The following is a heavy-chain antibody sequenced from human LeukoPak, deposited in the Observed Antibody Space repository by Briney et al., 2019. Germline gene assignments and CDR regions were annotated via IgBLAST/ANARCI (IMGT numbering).Heavy chain of an antibody. CDR2: ISSSTNYI. CDR1: GFTFTSYS. V-gene: IGHV3-21*01. D-gene: IGHD3-10*01. J-gene: IGHJ4*02. Sequence: GGSLRLSCAASGFTFTSYSINWVRQAPGKGLEWVSSISSSTNYIYYADSVKGRFTISRDNAKNSLYLQMNSLRAEDTAVYYCARSPTKPTGSLSDYWGQGTLVTVSS. CDR3: ARSPTKPTGSLSDY.